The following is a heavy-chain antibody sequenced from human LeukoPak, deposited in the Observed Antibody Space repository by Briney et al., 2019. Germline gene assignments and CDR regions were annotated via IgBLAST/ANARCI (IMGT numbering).Heavy chain of an antibody. Sequence: PSETLSLTCTVSGGSISSSSYYWGWIRQPPGKGLEWIGSIYYSGSTYYNPSLKSRVTISVDTSKNQFSLKLSSVTAADTAVYYCAREDIVVVPAAKHKTPSLYGAFDIWGQGTMVTVSS. CDR2: IYYSGST. CDR1: GGSISSSSYY. J-gene: IGHJ3*02. CDR3: AREDIVVVPAAKHKTPSLYGAFDI. D-gene: IGHD2-2*01. V-gene: IGHV4-39*07.